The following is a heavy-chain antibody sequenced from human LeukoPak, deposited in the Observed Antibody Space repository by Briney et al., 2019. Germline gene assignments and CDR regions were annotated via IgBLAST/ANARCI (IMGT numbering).Heavy chain of an antibody. CDR3: ARHGWAYGPYYFDY. CDR2: IYTSGST. Sequence: SETLSLTCSVSGGSISSYYWSWIRQPPGERLEWIGYIYTSGSTNYNPSLKSRVTISVDTSKNQFSLKLRSVTAADTAVYYCARHGWAYGPYYFDYWGQGTLVTVSS. CDR1: GGSISSYY. V-gene: IGHV4-4*09. D-gene: IGHD6-19*01. J-gene: IGHJ4*02.